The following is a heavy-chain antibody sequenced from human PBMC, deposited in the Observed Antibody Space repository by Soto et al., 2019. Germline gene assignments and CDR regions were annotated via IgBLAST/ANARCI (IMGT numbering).Heavy chain of an antibody. J-gene: IGHJ4*02. V-gene: IGHV3-33*01. CDR3: AREEDNCSGGSCYPHFDY. CDR1: GFTFSSYG. CDR2: IWYDGSNK. Sequence: QVQLVESGGGVVQPGRSLRLSCAASGFTFSSYGMHWVRQAPGKGLEWVAVIWYDGSNKYYADSVKGRFTISRDNSKNTLYLQMNSLRAEDTAVYYCAREEDNCSGGSCYPHFDYWGQGTLVTVSS. D-gene: IGHD2-15*01.